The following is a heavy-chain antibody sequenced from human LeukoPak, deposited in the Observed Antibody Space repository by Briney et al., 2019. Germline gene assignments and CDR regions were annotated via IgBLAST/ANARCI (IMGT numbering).Heavy chain of an antibody. J-gene: IGHJ4*02. Sequence: SETLSLTCTVSGGSLSSSSYYWGWIRQPPGKGLEWIGSIYYSGSTYYNPSLKSRVTISVDTSKNQFSLKLSSVTAADTAVYYCSGARGIDYFDYWGQGTLVTVSS. D-gene: IGHD3-16*01. V-gene: IGHV4-39*01. CDR2: IYYSGST. CDR1: GGSLSSSSYY. CDR3: SGARGIDYFDY.